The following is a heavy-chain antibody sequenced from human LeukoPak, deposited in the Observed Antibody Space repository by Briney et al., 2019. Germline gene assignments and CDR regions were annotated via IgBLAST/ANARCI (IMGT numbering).Heavy chain of an antibody. CDR3: ASGSGYYYYFHY. D-gene: IGHD3-3*01. CDR2: IYYSGGT. V-gene: IGHV4-39*07. CDR1: GGSISTSRYY. Sequence: SETLSLTCTVSGGSISTSRYYWGWFRQPPGRGLEWIGSIYYSGGTYYNPSLKSRVTISVDTSKNQFSLKLSSVTAADTAVYYCASGSGYYYYFHYWGQGTLVTVSS. J-gene: IGHJ4*02.